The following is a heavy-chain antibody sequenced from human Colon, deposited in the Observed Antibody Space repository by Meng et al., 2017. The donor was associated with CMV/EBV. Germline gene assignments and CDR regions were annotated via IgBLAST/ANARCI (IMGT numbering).Heavy chain of an antibody. Sequence: GGSLRLSCTASDFTLNTYAMSWVRQAPGKGLEWVSVISGSGGRTYYTDSVKGRFTISRDNTKNSLYLQLDSLRAEDTAFYYCSANRGGHYYYYAMDVWGQGTTVTVSS. CDR3: SANRGGHYYYYAMDV. V-gene: IGHV3-23*01. J-gene: IGHJ6*02. CDR2: ISGSGGRT. CDR1: DFTLNTYA. D-gene: IGHD1-14*01.